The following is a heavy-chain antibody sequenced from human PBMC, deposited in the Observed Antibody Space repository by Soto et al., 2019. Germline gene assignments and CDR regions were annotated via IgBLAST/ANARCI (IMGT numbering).Heavy chain of an antibody. Sequence: QVQLVQSGAEVKKPGSLLKVSCKVFGETLNSNPIGWVRQAPGQGLEWVGGIVPLSDRTNYAQELQGRVTVTADGSTSTVYMELSNLKSDDTAVYYCARKSGRDCHSGGGCFALDVWGQGSLITVSS. CDR1: GETLNSNP. V-gene: IGHV1-69*01. J-gene: IGHJ4*02. D-gene: IGHD2-15*01. CDR3: ARKSGRDCHSGGGCFALDV. CDR2: IVPLSDRT.